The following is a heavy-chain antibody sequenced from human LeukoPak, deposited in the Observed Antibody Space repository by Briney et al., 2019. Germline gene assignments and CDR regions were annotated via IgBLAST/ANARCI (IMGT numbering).Heavy chain of an antibody. CDR3: AKDRCSGGSCYCDY. V-gene: IGHV3-23*01. D-gene: IGHD2-15*01. Sequence: GGSLRLSCAASGFTFSSYAMSWVRQAPGKGLEWVSAINGSGGSTYYADSVRGRFTISRDNSKNTLYLQMNSLRAEDTAVYYCAKDRCSGGSCYCDYWGQGTLVTVSS. J-gene: IGHJ4*02. CDR2: INGSGGST. CDR1: GFTFSSYA.